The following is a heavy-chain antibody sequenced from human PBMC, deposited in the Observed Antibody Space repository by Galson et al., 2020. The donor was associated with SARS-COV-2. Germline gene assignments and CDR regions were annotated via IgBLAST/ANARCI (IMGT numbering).Heavy chain of an antibody. CDR3: AKQPGEGVYYYHSSGHLH. D-gene: IGHD3-22*01. Sequence: GESLKISCAASGFTFSSYGMHWVRQAPGKGLEWVAFIRYDGSNKYYADSVKGRFTISRDNSKNTLYLQMNSLRAEDTAVYYCAKQPGEGVYYYHSSGHLHGGQGTRGTVSS. J-gene: IGHJ4*02. V-gene: IGHV3-30*02. CDR2: IRYDGSNK. CDR1: GFTFSSYG.